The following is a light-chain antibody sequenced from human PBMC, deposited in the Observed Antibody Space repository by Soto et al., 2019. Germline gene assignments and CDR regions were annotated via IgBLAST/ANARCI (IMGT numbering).Light chain of an antibody. J-gene: IGKJ4*02. CDR3: QQYNNWPRT. CDR1: QSVSSN. Sequence: EIVMTQSPATLSVSPGERATLSCRASQSVSSNLAWYQQKPGQAPRLLIYGASTRPTGIPARFSGSGSGTEFTLTISSVQSEDFAVYYCQQYNNWPRTFGEGTKVEIK. CDR2: GAS. V-gene: IGKV3-15*01.